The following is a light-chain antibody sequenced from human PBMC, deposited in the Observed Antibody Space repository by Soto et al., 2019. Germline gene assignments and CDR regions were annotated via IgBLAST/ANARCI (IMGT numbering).Light chain of an antibody. Sequence: QSVLTQSASVSGSPGQSITISCTGTSSDVGNYNYVSWYQQHPGEVPKLIIFNVNNRPSGVSNRFSGSKSGNTASLTISGLQAEDEADYYCSSFISSTTYVFGTGTKVTVL. CDR3: SSFISSTTYV. J-gene: IGLJ1*01. CDR2: NVN. V-gene: IGLV2-14*01. CDR1: SSDVGNYNY.